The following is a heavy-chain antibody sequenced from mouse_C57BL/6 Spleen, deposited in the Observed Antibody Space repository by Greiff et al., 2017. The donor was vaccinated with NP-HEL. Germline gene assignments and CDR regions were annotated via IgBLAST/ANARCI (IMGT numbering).Heavy chain of an antibody. CDR2: IYPGDGDT. Sequence: VQLQQSGPELVKPGASVKISCKASGYAFSSSWMNWVKQRPGKGLEWIGRIYPGDGDTNYNGKFKGKATLTADKSSSTAYMQLSSLTSEDSAVYFCARSDYYGSSYPDVWGTGTTVTVSS. V-gene: IGHV1-82*01. J-gene: IGHJ1*03. CDR1: GYAFSSSW. CDR3: ARSDYYGSSYPDV. D-gene: IGHD1-1*01.